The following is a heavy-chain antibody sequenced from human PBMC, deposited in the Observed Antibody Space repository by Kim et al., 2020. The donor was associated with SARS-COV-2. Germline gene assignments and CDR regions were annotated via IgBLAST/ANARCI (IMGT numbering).Heavy chain of an antibody. CDR1: GFTFGDYA. Sequence: GGSLRLSCTASGFTFGDYAMSWFRQAPGKGLEWVGFIRSKAYGGTTEYAASVKGRFTISRDDSKSIAYLQMNSLKTEDTAVYYCTRDLRAYYDSSGYLSSFDYWGQGTLVTVSS. J-gene: IGHJ4*02. V-gene: IGHV3-49*03. CDR3: TRDLRAYYDSSGYLSSFDY. D-gene: IGHD3-22*01. CDR2: IRSKAYGGTT.